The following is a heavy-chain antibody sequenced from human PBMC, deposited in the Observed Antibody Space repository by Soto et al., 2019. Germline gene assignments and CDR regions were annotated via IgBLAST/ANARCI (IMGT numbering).Heavy chain of an antibody. CDR2: IYYSGST. CDR1: GGSISSYY. CDR3: ARHYKQQLGPGGWFDP. D-gene: IGHD6-13*01. V-gene: IGHV4-59*08. J-gene: IGHJ5*02. Sequence: SETLSLTCTVSGGSISSYYWNWIRQPPGKGLEWIGYIYYSGSTNYNPSLKSRVTISVDTSKNQFSLKLSSVTAADTAVYYCARHYKQQLGPGGWFDPWGQGTLVTVSS.